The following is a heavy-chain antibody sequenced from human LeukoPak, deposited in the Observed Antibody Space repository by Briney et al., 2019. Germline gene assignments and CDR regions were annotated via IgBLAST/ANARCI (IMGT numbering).Heavy chain of an antibody. D-gene: IGHD6-6*01. V-gene: IGHV3-7*03. CDR1: GFTFSSYW. J-gene: IGHJ5*02. Sequence: GGSLRLSRAASGFTFSSYWMSWVRQAPGKGLEWVANIKQDGSEKYYVDSVKGRFTISRDNAKNSLYLQMDSLRAEDTAVYYCARDGPYSTSSTHPPWGQGTLVTVSS. CDR3: ARDGPYSTSSTHPP. CDR2: IKQDGSEK.